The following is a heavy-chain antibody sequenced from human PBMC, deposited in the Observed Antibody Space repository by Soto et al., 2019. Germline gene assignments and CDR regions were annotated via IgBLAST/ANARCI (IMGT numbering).Heavy chain of an antibody. CDR1: GFTFSSYG. D-gene: IGHD3-3*01. J-gene: IGHJ4*02. V-gene: IGHV3-30*18. Sequence: GGSLRLSCAASGFTFSSYGMHWVRQAPGKGLEWVAVISYDGSNKYYADSVKGRFTISRDNSKNTLYLQMNSLRAEDTAVYYCAKDQSPDFWSGYPDYWGQGTLVTVSS. CDR2: ISYDGSNK. CDR3: AKDQSPDFWSGYPDY.